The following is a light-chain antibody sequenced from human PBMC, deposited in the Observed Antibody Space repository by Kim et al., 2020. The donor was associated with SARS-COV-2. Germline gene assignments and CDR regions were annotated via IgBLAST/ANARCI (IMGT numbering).Light chain of an antibody. V-gene: IGLV2-14*04. CDR1: SSDVGGYNS. CDR2: DVS. Sequence: GQSITISCTGTSSDVGGYNSVSWFQQHPGKAPKLMIYDVSKRPSGVSNRFSGSKSGNTASLTISGLQAEDEADYYCNSYTSSSTWVFGGGTQLTVL. J-gene: IGLJ3*02. CDR3: NSYTSSSTWV.